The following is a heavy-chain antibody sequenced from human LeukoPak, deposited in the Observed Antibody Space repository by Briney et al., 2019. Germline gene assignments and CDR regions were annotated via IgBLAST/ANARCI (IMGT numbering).Heavy chain of an antibody. CDR1: GASVSTYY. Sequence: PSETLSLTCTVSGASVSTYYWTWIRQPPGKGLEWIGYIYYSGSTNYDPSLKSRVTISLDTSKNQFSLKLSSVTAADTAVYYCARSRLRWNFDYWGQGTLVTVSS. D-gene: IGHD4-23*01. CDR3: ARSRLRWNFDY. J-gene: IGHJ4*02. CDR2: IYYSGST. V-gene: IGHV4-59*02.